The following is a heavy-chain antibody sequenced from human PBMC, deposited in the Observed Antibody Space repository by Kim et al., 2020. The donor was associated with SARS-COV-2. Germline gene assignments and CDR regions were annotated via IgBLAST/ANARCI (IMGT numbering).Heavy chain of an antibody. J-gene: IGHJ4*02. CDR1: GFTFSTYG. V-gene: IGHV3-33*01. D-gene: IGHD6-6*01. Sequence: GGSLRLSCAASGFTFSTYGMHWVRQAPGKGLEWVAMIWNDGSNKYYADSMKGRFTIPRDNSKNTLYLQMTSLRAEDTAVYYCATEYSSSSAFDYWGQGTLVTVSS. CDR3: ATEYSSSSAFDY. CDR2: IWNDGSNK.